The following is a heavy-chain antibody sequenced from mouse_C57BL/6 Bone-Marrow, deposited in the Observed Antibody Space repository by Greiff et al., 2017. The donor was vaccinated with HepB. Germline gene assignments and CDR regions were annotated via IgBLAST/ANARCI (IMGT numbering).Heavy chain of an antibody. CDR2: ISDGGSYT. CDR3: ARDLGDGYFDY. Sequence: EVQVVESGRGLVKPGGSLKLSCAASGFTFSSYAMSWVRQTPEKRLEWVATISDGGSYTYYPDNVKGRFTISRDNAKNNLYLQMSHLKSEDTAMYYCARDLGDGYFDYWGQGTTLTVSS. V-gene: IGHV5-4*01. CDR1: GFTFSSYA. D-gene: IGHD2-3*01. J-gene: IGHJ2*01.